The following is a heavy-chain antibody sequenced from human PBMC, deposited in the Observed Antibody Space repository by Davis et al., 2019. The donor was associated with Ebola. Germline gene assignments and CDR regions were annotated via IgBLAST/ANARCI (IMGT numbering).Heavy chain of an antibody. D-gene: IGHD3-3*01. J-gene: IGHJ4*02. CDR1: GFTFSRFA. V-gene: IGHV3-7*03. CDR2: IKQDGSEK. Sequence: GESLKISCAASGFTFSRFAMHWVRQAPGKGLEWVANIKQDGSEKYYVDSVKGRFTISRDNAKNSLYLQMNSLRAEDTAVYYCARAADSYYDFWSGYYQTYFDYWGQGTLVTVSS. CDR3: ARAADSYYDFWSGYYQTYFDY.